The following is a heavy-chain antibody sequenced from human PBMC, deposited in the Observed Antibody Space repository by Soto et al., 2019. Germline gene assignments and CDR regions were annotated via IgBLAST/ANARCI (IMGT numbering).Heavy chain of an antibody. J-gene: IGHJ3*02. Sequence: GASVKVSCKASGFTFTSSAVQWVRQARGQRLEWIGWIVVGSGNTNYAQKFQERVTITRDMSTSTAYMELSSLRSEDTAVYYCATAPERIDDDFWSGQAHAFDIWGQGTMVTVSS. CDR2: IVVGSGNT. V-gene: IGHV1-58*01. D-gene: IGHD3-3*01. CDR1: GFTFTSSA. CDR3: ATAPERIDDDFWSGQAHAFDI.